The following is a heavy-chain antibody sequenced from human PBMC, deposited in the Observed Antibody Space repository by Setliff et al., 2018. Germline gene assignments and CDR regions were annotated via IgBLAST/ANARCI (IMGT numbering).Heavy chain of an antibody. Sequence: SETLSLTCTVSGDSISSRPFYWGWFRQPAGKELEWIGQIYTSWSTIYNPSLKSRVTILLDTSKNQFSLKLTSVTAADTAVYYCARTPRGGNSAFDIWGPGTMVTVSS. J-gene: IGHJ3*02. CDR2: IYTSWST. V-gene: IGHV4-61*09. D-gene: IGHD2-21*02. CDR3: ARTPRGGNSAFDI. CDR1: GDSISSRPFY.